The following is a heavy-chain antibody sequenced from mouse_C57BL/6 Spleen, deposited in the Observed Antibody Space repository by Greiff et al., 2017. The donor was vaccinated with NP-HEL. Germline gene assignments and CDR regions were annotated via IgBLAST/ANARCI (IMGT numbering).Heavy chain of an antibody. CDR3: ARQGYYYGYFDY. V-gene: IGHV5-9*01. CDR2: ISGGGGNT. D-gene: IGHD1-1*01. Sequence: EVKVVESGGGLVKPGGSLKLSCAASGFTFSSYTMSWVRQTPEKRLEWVATISGGGGNTYYPDSVKGRFTISRDNAKNTLYLQMSRLRSEDTALYYCARQGYYYGYFDYWGQGTTLTVSS. CDR1: GFTFSSYT. J-gene: IGHJ2*01.